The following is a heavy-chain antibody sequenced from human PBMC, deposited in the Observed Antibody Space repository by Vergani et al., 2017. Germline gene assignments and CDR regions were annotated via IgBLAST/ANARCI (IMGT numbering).Heavy chain of an antibody. J-gene: IGHJ5*01. CDR2: MFHTGEA. CDR3: GVIMVRSPRPDNWFDS. V-gene: IGHV4-38-2*02. Sequence: QIQLQESGPGLVKPSETLSLTCSVSGYSISRGFYWAWIRQTPEKGLEWIGGMFHTGEASNSPSLQSRVAFSMATSKTQFSLQLTSVTAADTAVYFCGVIMVRSPRPDNWFDSWGRGTLVTVSS. CDR1: GYSISRGFY. D-gene: IGHD3-10*01.